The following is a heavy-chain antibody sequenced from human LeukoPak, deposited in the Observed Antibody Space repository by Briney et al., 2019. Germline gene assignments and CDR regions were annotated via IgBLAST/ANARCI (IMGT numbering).Heavy chain of an antibody. Sequence: RPSETLSLTCTVSSGSISSYYWNWIRQPPGKGLEWIGYIYYSGSTNYNPSLKSRLTISVDTSKNQFSLKLSSVTAADTAVYYCAREDRSRSSDPFDYWGQGTLVTVSS. D-gene: IGHD1-26*01. CDR1: SGSISSYY. CDR2: IYYSGST. J-gene: IGHJ4*02. V-gene: IGHV4-59*01. CDR3: AREDRSRSSDPFDY.